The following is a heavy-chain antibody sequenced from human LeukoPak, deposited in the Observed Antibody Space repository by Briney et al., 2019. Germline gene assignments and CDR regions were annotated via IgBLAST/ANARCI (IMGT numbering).Heavy chain of an antibody. Sequence: ASVKVSCKASGYTFTSYGISWVRQAPGQGLEWMGWISAYNGNTNYAQKLQGRVTMTTDTSTSTAYMELRSLRSDDTAVYYCARESWAHYYDSSGSYFDYWGQGTLVTVSS. J-gene: IGHJ4*02. V-gene: IGHV1-18*01. CDR3: ARESWAHYYDSSGSYFDY. CDR2: ISAYNGNT. D-gene: IGHD3-22*01. CDR1: GYTFTSYG.